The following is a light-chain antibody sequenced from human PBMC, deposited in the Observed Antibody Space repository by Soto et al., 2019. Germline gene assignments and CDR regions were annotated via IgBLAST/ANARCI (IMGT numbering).Light chain of an antibody. J-gene: IGKJ5*01. CDR2: GAS. V-gene: IGKV3-15*01. CDR1: QSVSSSY. Sequence: EIVLTQSAGTLSLSPGESATLSCRASQSVSSSYLAWYQQTPGQAPRLLLYGASTRATGIPVRFSGSGFGTEFTLTISSLQSEDFAVYYCQQYKNWPLFGQGTRLEIK. CDR3: QQYKNWPL.